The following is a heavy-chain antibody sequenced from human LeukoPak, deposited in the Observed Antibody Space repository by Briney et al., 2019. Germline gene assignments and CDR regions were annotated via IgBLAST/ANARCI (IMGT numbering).Heavy chain of an antibody. Sequence: SETLSLTCSVSGGYISSYYWSWIRQPAGKGLESIGHISTSGSTNYNPSLKSRVTMSVDTSKNQFSLKLSSVTAADTAVYYCARGSDTSVASDYWGQGTLVTVSS. V-gene: IGHV4-4*07. CDR2: ISTSGST. D-gene: IGHD4-23*01. CDR1: GGYISSYY. CDR3: ARGSDTSVASDY. J-gene: IGHJ4*02.